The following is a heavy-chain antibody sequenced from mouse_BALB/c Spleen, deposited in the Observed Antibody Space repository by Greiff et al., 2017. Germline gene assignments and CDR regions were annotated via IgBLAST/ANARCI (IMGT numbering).Heavy chain of an antibody. Sequence: EVKLMESGAELVKPGASVKLSCTASGFNIKDTYMHWVKQRPEQGLEWIGRIDPANGNTKYDPKFQGKATITADTSSNTAYLQLSSLTSEDTAVYYCASNTIDDGGQGTTLTVAS. CDR1: GFNIKDTY. V-gene: IGHV14-3*02. CDR2: IDPANGNT. D-gene: IGHD1-1*01. J-gene: IGHJ2*01. CDR3: ASNTIDD.